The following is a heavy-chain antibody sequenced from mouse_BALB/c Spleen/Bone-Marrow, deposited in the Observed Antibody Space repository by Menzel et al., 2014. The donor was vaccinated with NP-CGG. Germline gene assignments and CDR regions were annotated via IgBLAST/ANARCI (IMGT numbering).Heavy chain of an antibody. CDR2: IDPRSGGT. Sequence: QVQLQQSGAEPVRPGTSVKVSCKASGYAFTNYLIEWVKQRPGQGLEWIGVIDPRSGGTDYNEKFKGKAPLTADKSSSTAYMQLNSLTSGDSAVYFCARGGITPVVPYSMDYWGQGTSVTVSS. D-gene: IGHD1-1*01. V-gene: IGHV1-54*03. CDR1: GYAFTNYL. J-gene: IGHJ4*01. CDR3: ARGGITPVVPYSMDY.